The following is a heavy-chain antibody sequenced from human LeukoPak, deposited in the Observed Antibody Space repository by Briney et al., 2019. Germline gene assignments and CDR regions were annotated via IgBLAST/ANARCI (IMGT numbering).Heavy chain of an antibody. Sequence: SETLSLTCVVSGGSVSGYYWGWIRQPPGRGLEWIGYIYYSGSTSYNPSLKSRVTISVDTSKNQFSLKLSSVTAADTAVYYCARGYSGSYGRFDYWGQGTLATVSS. CDR2: IYYSGST. CDR1: GGSVSGYY. CDR3: ARGYSGSYGRFDY. V-gene: IGHV4-59*02. J-gene: IGHJ4*02. D-gene: IGHD1-26*01.